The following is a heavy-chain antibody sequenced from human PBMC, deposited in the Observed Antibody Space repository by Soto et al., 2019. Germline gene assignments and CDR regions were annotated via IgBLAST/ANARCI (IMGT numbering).Heavy chain of an antibody. D-gene: IGHD3-10*01. CDR2: IWFDGSNK. V-gene: IGHV3-33*01. Sequence: QAGGSLRLSCAASGFTFSSYGMHWVRQAPGKGLEWVAVIWFDGSNKYYADSVKGRFTISRDNSKNKLYLQMNSLRAEDTAVYYFAREIGFGLYYGMDVWGQGTTVTVSS. CDR1: GFTFSSYG. J-gene: IGHJ6*02. CDR3: AREIGFGLYYGMDV.